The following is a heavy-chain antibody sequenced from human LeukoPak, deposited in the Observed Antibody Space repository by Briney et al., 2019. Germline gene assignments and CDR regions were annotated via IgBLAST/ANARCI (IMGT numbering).Heavy chain of an antibody. D-gene: IGHD5-18*01. CDR2: INSDGSYT. Sequence: GGSLRLSCAASGFTFGSNWMHWVRQAPGKGLVWVSRINSDGSYTSYADTAKGRFTISRDNAKNTLYLQMNSLRVEDTALYYCARGDTSPFYWGQGTLVTVSS. CDR1: GFTFGSNW. J-gene: IGHJ4*02. V-gene: IGHV3-74*01. CDR3: ARGDTSPFY.